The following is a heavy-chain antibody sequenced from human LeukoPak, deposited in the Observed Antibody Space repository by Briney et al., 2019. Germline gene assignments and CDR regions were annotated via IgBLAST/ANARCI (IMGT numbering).Heavy chain of an antibody. V-gene: IGHV1-46*01. CDR3: ARSIRGCSSTPCYEDY. D-gene: IGHD2-2*01. J-gene: IGHJ4*02. Sequence: ASVKVSCKGSGYTFCDYFIHWVRQAPGQGLEWMGMINPSGGSTSYAQKFQGRATMTRDTSTSTVYMDLNSLKSEDTAVYFCARSIRGCSSTPCYEDYWGQGTLVTVSS. CDR1: GYTFCDYF. CDR2: INPSGGST.